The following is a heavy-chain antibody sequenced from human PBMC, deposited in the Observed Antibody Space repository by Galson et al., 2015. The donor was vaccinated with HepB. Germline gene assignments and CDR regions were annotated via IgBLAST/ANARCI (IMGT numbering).Heavy chain of an antibody. CDR2: IGRSGDTI. CDR1: GFIFSNYY. CDR3: ARRQALPAARHFYSGMDV. Sequence: LRLSCAASGFIFSNYYMAWIRQAPGKGLEWVSYIGRSGDTIHYADSVKGRFTISRDNAKNSLFLEMSGLRADDTAVYYCARRQALPAARHFYSGMDVWGHGTTVIVSS. D-gene: IGHD2-2*01. V-gene: IGHV3-11*01. J-gene: IGHJ6*02.